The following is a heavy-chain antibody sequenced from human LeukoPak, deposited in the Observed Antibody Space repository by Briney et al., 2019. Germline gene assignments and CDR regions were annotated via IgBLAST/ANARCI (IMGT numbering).Heavy chain of an antibody. CDR1: GFTFSRYG. CDR2: ISYDGSTK. D-gene: IGHD5-24*01. Sequence: GGSLRLSCAASGFTFSRYGMHWVRQAPGKELEWVAVISYDGSTKYYADSVKGRFTISRDNSKNTLYLQMNSLRAEDTAVYYCAKFGGYNSRYFDYWGQGTLVTVSS. CDR3: AKFGGYNSRYFDY. J-gene: IGHJ4*02. V-gene: IGHV3-30*18.